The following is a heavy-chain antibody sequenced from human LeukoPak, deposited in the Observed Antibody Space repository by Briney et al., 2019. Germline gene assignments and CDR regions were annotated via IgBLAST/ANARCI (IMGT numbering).Heavy chain of an antibody. Sequence: GESLKISCKGSGYSFTNYWIGWVRQMPGKGLECMGVIDPRDSDTTYSPSFQGQVTISADKSISTAYLQWSSLKASDTAMYYCARQGSSAGPMLSAFDIWGQGTMVTVSS. CDR3: ARQGSSAGPMLSAFDI. V-gene: IGHV5-51*01. D-gene: IGHD6-25*01. CDR1: GYSFTNYW. CDR2: IDPRDSDT. J-gene: IGHJ3*02.